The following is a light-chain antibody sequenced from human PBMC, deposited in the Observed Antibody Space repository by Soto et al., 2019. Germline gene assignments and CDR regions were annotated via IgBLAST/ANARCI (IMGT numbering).Light chain of an antibody. CDR2: GAS. V-gene: IGKV3-20*01. Sequence: EIVLTQSPGTLSLSPGERATLSCRASQSVSSSYLAWYQQKPGQAPRPLIYGASGRATGIPDRFSGSGSGTDFTLTISRLEPEDFAVYYCQQYPGYTFGQGTKLEIK. CDR3: QQYPGYT. CDR1: QSVSSSY. J-gene: IGKJ2*01.